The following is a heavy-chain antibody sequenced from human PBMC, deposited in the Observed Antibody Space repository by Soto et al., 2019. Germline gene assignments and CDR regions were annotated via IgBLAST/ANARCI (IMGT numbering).Heavy chain of an antibody. V-gene: IGHV4-31*03. J-gene: IGHJ4*02. Sequence: QVQLQESGPGLVKPSQTLSLTCTVSGGSIRGGDYYWSGIRQHPGKGLEWIGYIFYRGNSFYNPSLKSGITISVDTSKNQFSLQLSSVTAADTAIYYCARLSSLYYNSDYGGYYFDYWGQGTLVSVSS. CDR3: ARLSSLYYNSDYGGYYFDY. CDR1: GGSIRGGDYY. CDR2: IFYRGNS. D-gene: IGHD3-10*01.